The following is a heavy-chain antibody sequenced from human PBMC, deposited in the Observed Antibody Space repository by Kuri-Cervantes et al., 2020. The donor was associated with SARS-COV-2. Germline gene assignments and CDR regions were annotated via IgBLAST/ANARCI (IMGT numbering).Heavy chain of an antibody. CDR2: IYYSGST. CDR1: GGSISSYY. J-gene: IGHJ6*02. V-gene: IGHV4-59*01. D-gene: IGHD2-2*01. CDR3: ARDRSCSSTSCVSYYYGMDV. Sequence: ESLKISCTVSGGSISSYYWSWIRQPPGKGLEWIGYIYYSGSTNYNPSLKSRVTISVDTSKNQFSLKLSSVTAADMAVYYCARDRSCSSTSCVSYYYGMDVWGQGTTVTVSS.